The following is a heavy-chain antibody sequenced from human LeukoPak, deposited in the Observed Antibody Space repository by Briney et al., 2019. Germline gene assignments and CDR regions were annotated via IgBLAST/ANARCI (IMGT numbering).Heavy chain of an antibody. CDR1: GFTFSSYS. CDR2: INSDGSST. J-gene: IGHJ4*02. Sequence: GGSLRLSCAASGFTFSSYSMNWVRQAPGKGLVWVSRINSDGSSTSYADSVKGRFTISRDNAKNTLYLQMNSLRAEDTAVYYCATVDGYAQRDWGQGTLVTVSS. D-gene: IGHD5-24*01. CDR3: ATVDGYAQRD. V-gene: IGHV3-74*01.